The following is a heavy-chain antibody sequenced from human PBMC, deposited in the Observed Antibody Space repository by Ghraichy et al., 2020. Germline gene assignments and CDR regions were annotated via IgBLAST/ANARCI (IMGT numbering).Heavy chain of an antibody. V-gene: IGHV4-38-2*02. J-gene: IGHJ4*02. CDR3: ARVKPSGYCTGGRCNQHFDY. Sequence: SQTLSLTCTVSGYSISNGYFWGWIRQPPGKGLEWIGSIFHSGTNYYSPSLKSRVTISVDMSKNKFSLRLSSVTAADTAVYYCARVKPSGYCTGGRCNQHFDYWGQGILVTVSS. D-gene: IGHD2-15*01. CDR2: IFHSGTN. CDR1: GYSISNGYF.